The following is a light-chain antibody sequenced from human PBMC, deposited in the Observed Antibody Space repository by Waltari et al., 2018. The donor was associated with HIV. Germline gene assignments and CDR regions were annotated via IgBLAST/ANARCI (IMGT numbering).Light chain of an antibody. CDR3: QSYDSSLSVWV. CDR1: SSNTGPRYE. V-gene: IGLV1-40*01. CDR2: GNS. J-gene: IGLJ3*02. Sequence: LPQTPSPSGAPGQPVTDPRPRRSSNTGPRYEAHGYQQMPGTAPQLPIYGNSHRPSGVPDRFSGSKSGTSASLAITGLQAEDEADYYCQSYDSSLSVWVFGGGTKLTVL.